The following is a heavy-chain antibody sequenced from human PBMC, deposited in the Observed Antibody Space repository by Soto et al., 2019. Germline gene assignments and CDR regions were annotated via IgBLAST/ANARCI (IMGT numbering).Heavy chain of an antibody. Sequence: GGSLRLSCAASGFTFDNYGMNWVRQAPGKGLEWVSGISGSGGNTYYGDSVKGRFTTSRDNSKNTLYLQMSGLRAEDTALYYCAKDSFGSYYLEKFDSWGPGSLVTVSS. J-gene: IGHJ4*02. V-gene: IGHV3-23*01. CDR1: GFTFDNYG. D-gene: IGHD1-26*01. CDR2: ISGSGGNT. CDR3: AKDSFGSYYLEKFDS.